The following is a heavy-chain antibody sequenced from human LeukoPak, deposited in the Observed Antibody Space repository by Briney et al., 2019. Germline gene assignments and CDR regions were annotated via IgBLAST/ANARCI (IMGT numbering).Heavy chain of an antibody. Sequence: ASVKVSYKASGGTFSSYAISWVRQAPGQGLEWMGGIIPIFGTANYAQKFQGRVTITADESTSTAYMELSSLRSEDTAVYYCARPVVGATTGAFDYWGQGTLVAVSS. D-gene: IGHD1-26*01. J-gene: IGHJ4*02. V-gene: IGHV1-69*13. CDR3: ARPVVGATTGAFDY. CDR1: GGTFSSYA. CDR2: IIPIFGTA.